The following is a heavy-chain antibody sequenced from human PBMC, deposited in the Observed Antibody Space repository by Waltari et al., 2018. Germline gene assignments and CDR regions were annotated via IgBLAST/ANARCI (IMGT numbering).Heavy chain of an antibody. CDR1: AYRFTSYR. V-gene: IGHV5-51*01. Sequence: EVQLVQSGVEVKKLAESLKISCKGSAYRFTSYRNGWVRQMPGKGLEWMGIIYPGEFNIRYSPSFRGQGTISADKSISTAYLQWSSLRASDTAIYYCARLRVEARPEGFDIWGQGTMVTVSS. D-gene: IGHD2-15*01. CDR2: IYPGEFNI. J-gene: IGHJ3*02. CDR3: ARLRVEARPEGFDI.